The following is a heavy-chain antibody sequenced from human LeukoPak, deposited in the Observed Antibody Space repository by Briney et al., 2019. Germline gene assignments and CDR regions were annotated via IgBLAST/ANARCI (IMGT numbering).Heavy chain of an antibody. CDR1: GYTLTELS. J-gene: IGHJ4*02. D-gene: IGHD2-2*03. CDR3: ARDNIRWMSFDY. Sequence: ASVKVSCKVSGYTLTELSMHWVRQAPGKGLEWMGGFDPEDGETIYAQKFQGRVTITADESTSTAYMELSSLRSEDTAVYYCARDNIRWMSFDYWGQGTLVTVSS. CDR2: FDPEDGET. V-gene: IGHV1-24*01.